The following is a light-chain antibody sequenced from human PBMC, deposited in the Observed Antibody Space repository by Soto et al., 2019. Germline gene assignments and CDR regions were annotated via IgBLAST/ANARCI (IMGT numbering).Light chain of an antibody. Sequence: QSVLTQPPSASGTPGQTVTISCSGSYSNVGANPVSWYQQVPGRAPPLLIYSNNQRPAGVPGRFSGSRSDTSASLSISGRQSADEVDYYCASWDDTMNDDVFGSGTKATV. CDR2: SNN. CDR3: ASWDDTMNDDV. J-gene: IGLJ1*01. V-gene: IGLV1-44*01. CDR1: YSNVGANP.